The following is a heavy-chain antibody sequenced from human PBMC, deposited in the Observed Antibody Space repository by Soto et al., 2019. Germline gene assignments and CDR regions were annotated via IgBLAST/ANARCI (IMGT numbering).Heavy chain of an antibody. CDR2: IYYSGST. CDR3: ARGIDYYYYMDV. CDR1: GGSISSSSYY. Sequence: SETLSLTCTVSGGSISSSSYYWGWIRQPPGKGLEWIGSIYYSGSTYYNPSLKSRVTISVDTSKNQFSLKLSSVTAADTAVYYCARGIDYYYYMDVWGKGTTVTVSS. V-gene: IGHV4-39*07. J-gene: IGHJ6*03.